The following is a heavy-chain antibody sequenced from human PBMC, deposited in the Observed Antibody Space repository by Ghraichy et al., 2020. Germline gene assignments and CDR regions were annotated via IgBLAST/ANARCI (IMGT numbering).Heavy chain of an antibody. J-gene: IGHJ1*01. CDR2: ISYDGSNK. CDR3: AKEGAFRRRDYLGYFQH. CDR1: GFTFSSYG. V-gene: IGHV3-30*18. Sequence: GGSLRLSCAASGFTFSSYGMHWVHQAPGKGLEWVAVISYDGSNKYYADSVKGRFTISRDNSKNTLYLQMNSLRAEDTAVYYCAKEGAFRRRDYLGYFQHWGQGTLVTVSS. D-gene: IGHD4-17*01.